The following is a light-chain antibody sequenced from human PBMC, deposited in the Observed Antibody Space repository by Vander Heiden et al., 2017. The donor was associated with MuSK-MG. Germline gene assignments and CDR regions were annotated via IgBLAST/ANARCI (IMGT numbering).Light chain of an antibody. CDR1: QSVTSSY. CDR2: GAS. J-gene: IGKJ2*01. Sequence: EIVLTQSPGTLSLSPGERATLSCRASQSVTSSYIAWYQQKPGQAPRLLIYGASSRAAGIPDRFSGSGSGTDFTLTISRLEPEDFAVYYCQRYGGSSYTFGQGTKLEIK. V-gene: IGKV3-20*01. CDR3: QRYGGSSYT.